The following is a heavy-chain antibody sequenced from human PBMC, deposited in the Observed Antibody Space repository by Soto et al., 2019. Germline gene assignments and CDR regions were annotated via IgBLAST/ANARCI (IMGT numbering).Heavy chain of an antibody. D-gene: IGHD3-3*01. CDR2: ISGSGGSP. CDR1: GFTFSTYT. Sequence: PGGSLRLSCVASGFTFSTYTMSWVRQAPGKGLEWVSVISGSGGSPSYADSVQGRFSISRDNPKNTLYLQMNSLRGEDTAMYYCAKARCSTIFRVVTDMDVSGQATTVTVSS. J-gene: IGHJ6*02. V-gene: IGHV3-23*01. CDR3: AKARCSTIFRVVTDMDV.